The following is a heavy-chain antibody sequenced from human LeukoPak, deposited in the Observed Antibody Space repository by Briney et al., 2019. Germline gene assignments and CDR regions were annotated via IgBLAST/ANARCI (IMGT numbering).Heavy chain of an antibody. Sequence: SETLSLTCTVSGGSINSYYWSWIRQPPGKGLEWIGSIYYSGSTYYNPSLKSRVTISVDTSKNQFSLKLSSVTAADTAVYYCARHTEQQLVPASFDYWGQGTLVTVSS. V-gene: IGHV4-59*05. J-gene: IGHJ4*02. CDR2: IYYSGST. D-gene: IGHD6-13*01. CDR1: GGSINSYY. CDR3: ARHTEQQLVPASFDY.